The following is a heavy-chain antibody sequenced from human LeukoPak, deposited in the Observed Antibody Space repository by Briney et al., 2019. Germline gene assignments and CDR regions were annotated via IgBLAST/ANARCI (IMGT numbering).Heavy chain of an antibody. CDR2: SGNKADSYAA. CDR1: GFTFSDHY. Sequence: GGALRLSCAASGFTFSDHYIDWVRQAPGKGLEWVGRSGNKADSYAAEYAASVEGRFTISRDDSKKSLYLQMNTLTIEDTAVYHCTRGYSGVSVYAFDVWGQGKTVTVSS. J-gene: IGHJ3*01. CDR3: TRGYSGVSVYAFDV. D-gene: IGHD1-26*01. V-gene: IGHV3-72*01.